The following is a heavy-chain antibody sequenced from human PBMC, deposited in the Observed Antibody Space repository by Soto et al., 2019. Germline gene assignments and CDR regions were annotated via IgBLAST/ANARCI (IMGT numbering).Heavy chain of an antibody. D-gene: IGHD2-2*01. CDR1: GFTFSSYS. V-gene: IGHV3-48*01. Sequence: PGGSLILSCAASGFTFSSYSMNWVRQAPGKGLEWVSYISSSSSTIYYADSVKGRFTISRDNAKNSLYLQMNSLRAEDTAVYYCARDPTDIVVVPAAQPFDYWGQGTLVTVSS. CDR3: ARDPTDIVVVPAAQPFDY. CDR2: ISSSSSTI. J-gene: IGHJ4*02.